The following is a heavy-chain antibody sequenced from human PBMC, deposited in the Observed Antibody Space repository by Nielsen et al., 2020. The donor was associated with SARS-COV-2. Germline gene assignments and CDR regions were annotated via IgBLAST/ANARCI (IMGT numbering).Heavy chain of an antibody. Sequence: GESLKISCAASGFTFSSYGMHWVRQAPGKGLEWVSAISGSGGSTYYADSVKGRFTISRDNSKNTLYLQMNSLRAEDTAVYYCAKDLESYSSGWYGFDYWGQGTLVTVSS. J-gene: IGHJ4*02. V-gene: IGHV3-23*01. CDR1: GFTFSSYG. CDR3: AKDLESYSSGWYGFDY. CDR2: ISGSGGST. D-gene: IGHD6-19*01.